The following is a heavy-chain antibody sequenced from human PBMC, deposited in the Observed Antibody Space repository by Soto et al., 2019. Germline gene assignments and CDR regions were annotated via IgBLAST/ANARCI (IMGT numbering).Heavy chain of an antibody. CDR1: GFTFSSYG. J-gene: IGHJ6*03. D-gene: IGHD6-19*01. CDR2: IWYDGSNK. Sequence: PGGSLRLSCAASGFTFSSYGMHWVRQAPGKGLEWVAVIWYDGSNKYYADSVKGRFTISRDNSKNTLYLQMSSLRAEDTAVYYCARDPGESGIAVAGLLGYYYYMDVWGKGTTVTVSS. V-gene: IGHV3-33*01. CDR3: ARDPGESGIAVAGLLGYYYYMDV.